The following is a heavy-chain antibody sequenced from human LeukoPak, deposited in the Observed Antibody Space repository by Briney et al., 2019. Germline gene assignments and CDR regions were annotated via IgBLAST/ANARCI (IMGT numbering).Heavy chain of an antibody. Sequence: ASVKVSCKASGYTFTGYYMHWVRQAPGQGLEWMGWINPNSGGTNYAQKLQGRVTMTTDTSTSTAYMELRSLRSDDTAVYYCARDRYCSSTSRPGGDCLLDRPLGYWGQGTLVTVSS. CDR3: ARDRYCSSTSRPGGDCLLDRPLGY. D-gene: IGHD2-2*01. J-gene: IGHJ4*02. V-gene: IGHV1-2*02. CDR1: GYTFTGYY. CDR2: INPNSGGT.